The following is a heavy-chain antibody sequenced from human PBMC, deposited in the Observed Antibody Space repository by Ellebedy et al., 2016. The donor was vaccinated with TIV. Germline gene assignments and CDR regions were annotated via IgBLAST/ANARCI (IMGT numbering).Heavy chain of an antibody. CDR2: DDGRNT. J-gene: IGHJ4*02. CDR3: AGDRALVH. V-gene: IGHV3-30*09. Sequence: PGGSLRLSCTGSGFIFSTYSMHWLRRAPGKGLEWLAADDGRNTFYADSVKGRFAISRDDSKNTLYLQMNFVRRDDTAVYYCAGDRALVHWGQGTLVTASS. D-gene: IGHD3-10*01. CDR1: GFIFSTYS.